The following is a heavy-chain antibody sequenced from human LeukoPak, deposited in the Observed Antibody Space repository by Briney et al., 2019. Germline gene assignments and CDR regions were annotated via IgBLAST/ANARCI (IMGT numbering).Heavy chain of an antibody. J-gene: IGHJ4*02. D-gene: IGHD4-23*01. V-gene: IGHV4-4*07. CDR2: IYTSGST. CDR3: ARMTTVVTPYFDY. CDR1: GGSISSYC. Sequence: SETLSLTCTVSGGSISSYCWSWIRQPAGKGLEWIGRIYTSGSTNYNPSLKSRVTMSVDTSKNQFSLKLSSVTAADTAVYYCARMTTVVTPYFDYWGQGTLVTVSS.